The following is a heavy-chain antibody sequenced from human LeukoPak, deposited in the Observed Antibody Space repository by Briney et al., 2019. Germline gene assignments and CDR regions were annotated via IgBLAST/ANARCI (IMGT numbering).Heavy chain of an antibody. CDR1: GYSFTSYW. J-gene: IGHJ6*02. CDR2: IYPGDSDT. Sequence: GASLQISGKASGYSFTSYWIGCGRQLPGKVVEWTVIIYPGDSDTSYNPSLQGQVTISAGKSISTAYLQWSSLKASDTAMYYCARLFPDCYYGMDVWGQGTAVTVSS. CDR3: ARLFPDCYYGMDV. V-gene: IGHV5-51*01.